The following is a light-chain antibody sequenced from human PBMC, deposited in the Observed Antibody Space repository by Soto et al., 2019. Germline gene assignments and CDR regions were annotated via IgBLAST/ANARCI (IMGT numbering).Light chain of an antibody. V-gene: IGKV3-15*01. CDR2: DVS. CDR3: QQYNNWPFS. CDR1: QGVTTN. Sequence: EIVMTQSPATLSVSPGERATLSCRAAQGVTTNFAWYQQKSGQSPRLLIYDVSNRATGVPARFSGSGSETDFTLTISGLRSEDSAVYFCQQYNNWPFSFGQGTRLENK. J-gene: IGKJ5*01.